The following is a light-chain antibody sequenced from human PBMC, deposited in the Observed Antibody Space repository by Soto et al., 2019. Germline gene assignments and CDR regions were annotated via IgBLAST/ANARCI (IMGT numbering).Light chain of an antibody. CDR1: SGSIARDY. J-gene: IGLJ2*01. V-gene: IGLV6-57*02. CDR3: QSYHSSNVV. CDR2: EDN. Sequence: NFMLTQPHPVSESPGKTVTISCTGSSGSIARDYVQWYQQRPGSVPTTVIYEDNQRPSGVPDRFSGSIDSSSNSASLTISGLNTEDEGDYYCQSYHSSNVVFGGGTKLTVL.